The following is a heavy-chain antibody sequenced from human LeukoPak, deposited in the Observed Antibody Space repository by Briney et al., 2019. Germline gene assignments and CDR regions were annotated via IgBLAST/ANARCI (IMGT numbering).Heavy chain of an antibody. V-gene: IGHV3-66*01. CDR1: GFTVSSNY. D-gene: IGHD3-22*01. Sequence: PGGSLRLSCAASGFTVSSNYMSWVRQAPGKGLEWVSVIYSGGSTYYADSVKGRFTISRDNSKNTLYLQMNSLRAEDTAVYYCARGPGYYDSSGYCDYWGQGTLVTVSS. J-gene: IGHJ4*02. CDR3: ARGPGYYDSSGYCDY. CDR2: IYSGGST.